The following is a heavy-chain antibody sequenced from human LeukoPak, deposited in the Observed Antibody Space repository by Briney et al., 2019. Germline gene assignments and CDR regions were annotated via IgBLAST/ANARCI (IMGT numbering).Heavy chain of an antibody. CDR3: AKESRQVRGVITQDFNWFDP. CDR2: IFGSGGSA. V-gene: IGHV3-23*01. D-gene: IGHD3-10*01. CDR1: GFTFGSYA. Sequence: PGGSLRLSCAASGFTFGSYAMYWVRQAPGKGLEWVSGIFGSGGSAHYADSVKGRFTISRDNSKNTVYLQMNSLRAEDTAVYYCAKESRQVRGVITQDFNWFDPWGQGTLVTVSS. J-gene: IGHJ5*02.